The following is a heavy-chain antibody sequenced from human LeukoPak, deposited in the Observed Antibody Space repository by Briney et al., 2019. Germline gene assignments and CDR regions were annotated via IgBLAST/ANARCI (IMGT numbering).Heavy chain of an antibody. Sequence: GGPLRLSCAASGFTFSSYSMNWVRQAPGKGLEWVSSISSSSSYIYYADSVKGRFTISRDNAKNSLYLQMNSLRAEDTAVYYCARARGVDAFDIWGQGTMVTVSS. J-gene: IGHJ3*02. CDR3: ARARGVDAFDI. CDR1: GFTFSSYS. V-gene: IGHV3-21*01. CDR2: ISSSSSYI.